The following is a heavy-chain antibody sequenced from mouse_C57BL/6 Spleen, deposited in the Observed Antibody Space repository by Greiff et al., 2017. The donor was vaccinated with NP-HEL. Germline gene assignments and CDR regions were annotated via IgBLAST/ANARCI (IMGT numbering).Heavy chain of an antibody. CDR3: ARYDGDDY. CDR1: GYTFTSYW. Sequence: QVQLKQPGAELVRPGTSVKLSCKASGYTFTSYWMHWVKQRPGQGLEWIGVIDPSDSYTNYNQKFKGKATLTVDTSSSTAYMQLSSLTSEDSAVYYCARYDGDDYWGQGTTLTVSS. CDR2: IDPSDSYT. J-gene: IGHJ2*01. V-gene: IGHV1-59*01. D-gene: IGHD2-3*01.